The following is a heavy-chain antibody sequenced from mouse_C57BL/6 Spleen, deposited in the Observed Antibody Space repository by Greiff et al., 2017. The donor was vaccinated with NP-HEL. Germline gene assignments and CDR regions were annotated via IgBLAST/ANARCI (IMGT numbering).Heavy chain of an antibody. J-gene: IGHJ2*01. CDR1: GYTFTSYW. D-gene: IGHD1-1*01. V-gene: IGHV1-69*01. CDR2: IDPSDSYT. Sequence: QVQLQQPGAELVMPGASVKLSCKASGYTFTSYWMHWVKQRPGQGLEWIGEIDPSDSYTNYNQKFKGKSTLTVDKSSSTAYMQLSSLTSEDSAVYYCARDYYGSTLDYWGQGTTRTVSS. CDR3: ARDYYGSTLDY.